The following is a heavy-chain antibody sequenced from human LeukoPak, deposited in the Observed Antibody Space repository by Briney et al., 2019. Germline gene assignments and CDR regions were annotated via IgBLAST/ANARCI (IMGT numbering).Heavy chain of an antibody. CDR1: GCTFSSYS. D-gene: IGHD3-22*01. Sequence: GGALRLSCAASGCTFSSYSLNWVRQAPGKGLEGVSSISSSSSYIYYADSVKGRFTISRDNAKNSLYLQMNSLRAEDTAVYYCARDYDSSGSADIWGQGTMVTVSS. CDR2: ISSSSSYI. V-gene: IGHV3-21*01. J-gene: IGHJ3*02. CDR3: ARDYDSSGSADI.